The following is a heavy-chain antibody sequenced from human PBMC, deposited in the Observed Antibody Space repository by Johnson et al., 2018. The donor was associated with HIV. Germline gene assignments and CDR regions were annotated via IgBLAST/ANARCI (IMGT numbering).Heavy chain of an antibody. CDR3: VIDGLHQLLDYGDYSDRIWAVGAMSAFDI. CDR2: ISGSTIMI. Sequence: QVQLVESGGGLVKPGGSLRLSCAASGFTFSDYYMSWIRQAPGKGLERVAYISGSTIMINYAHSVKGRFTISRDHARTSLTLKMSILRADDTVVYYCVIDGLHQLLDYGDYSDRIWAVGAMSAFDIWGQGTMVTVSS. J-gene: IGHJ3*02. CDR1: GFTFSDYY. D-gene: IGHD4-17*01. V-gene: IGHV3-11*04.